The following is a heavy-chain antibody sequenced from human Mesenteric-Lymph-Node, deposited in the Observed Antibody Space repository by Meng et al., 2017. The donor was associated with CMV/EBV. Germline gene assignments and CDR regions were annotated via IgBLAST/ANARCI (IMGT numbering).Heavy chain of an antibody. J-gene: IGHJ4*02. D-gene: IGHD1-26*01. V-gene: IGHV3-72*01. CDR1: GFIFNDHY. Sequence: GESLKISCAASGFIFNDHYMDWVRQAPGKGLEWVGRSRNKVNNYTTTYAASVKGRFTISRDDSKNSLYLQMNSLKTEDTAVYYCTTYSGTYYPADYWGQGTLVTVSS. CDR3: TTYSGTYYPADY. CDR2: SRNKVNNYTT.